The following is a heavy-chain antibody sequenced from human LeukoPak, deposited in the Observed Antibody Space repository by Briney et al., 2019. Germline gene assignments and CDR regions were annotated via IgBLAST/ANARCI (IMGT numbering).Heavy chain of an antibody. CDR1: GFTFSNYA. D-gene: IGHD4-17*01. Sequence: PGGSLRLSCAASGFTFSNYAMSWVRQAPGKGLEWVSSVSGSGVNTYYADSVKGRFTISRDNSKNTLYLQMNSLRAEDTAVYYCAKDYGALGYYYYGMDVWGQGTTVTVSS. V-gene: IGHV3-23*01. J-gene: IGHJ6*02. CDR3: AKDYGALGYYYYGMDV. CDR2: VSGSGVNT.